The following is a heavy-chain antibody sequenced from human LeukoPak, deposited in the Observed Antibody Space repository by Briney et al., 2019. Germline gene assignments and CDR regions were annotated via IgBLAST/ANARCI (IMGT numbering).Heavy chain of an antibody. J-gene: IGHJ4*02. CDR1: GYTFTGYY. CDR3: ARDSELLWFGEFGDY. D-gene: IGHD3-10*01. CDR2: INPNSGGT. V-gene: IGHV1-2*02. Sequence: ASVKVSCKASGYTFTGYYMHWVRQAPGQGLVWMGWINPNSGGTNYAQKFQGRVTMTRDTSISTAYMELSRLRSDDTAVYCCARDSELLWFGEFGDYWGQGTLVTVSS.